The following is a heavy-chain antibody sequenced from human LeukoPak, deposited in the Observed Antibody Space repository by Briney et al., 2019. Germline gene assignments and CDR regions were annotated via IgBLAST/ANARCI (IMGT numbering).Heavy chain of an antibody. J-gene: IGHJ3*02. V-gene: IGHV3-7*01. CDR1: GFTFSSYW. CDR3: ARLDYYDSRGAFDI. D-gene: IGHD3-22*01. Sequence: GGSLRLSCAASGFTFSSYWMSWVRQAPGKGLEWVANIKQDGSEKYYVDSVKGRFTISRDNAKNSLYLQMNSLRAEDTAVYYCARLDYYDSRGAFDIWGQGTMVTVSS. CDR2: IKQDGSEK.